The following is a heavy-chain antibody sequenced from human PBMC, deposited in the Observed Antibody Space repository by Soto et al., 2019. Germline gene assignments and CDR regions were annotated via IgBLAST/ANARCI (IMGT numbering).Heavy chain of an antibody. V-gene: IGHV3-15*01. CDR3: TTAPAFWSGLDD. CDR1: GFPFNNAW. J-gene: IGHJ4*02. D-gene: IGHD3-3*01. CDR2: IKSKADGGTT. Sequence: WGSLRLSCVSPGFPFNNAWMNWVRQAPGKGLEWVGRIKSKADGGTTDYAAPVKGRFTISGDDSEDTLYLQMNSLKTEDTAVYYCTTAPAFWSGLDDWGQGTLVTVSS.